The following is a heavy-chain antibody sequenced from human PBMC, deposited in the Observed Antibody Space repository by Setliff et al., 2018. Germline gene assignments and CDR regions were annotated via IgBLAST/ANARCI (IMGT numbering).Heavy chain of an antibody. D-gene: IGHD2-15*01. CDR1: GGTFSSYG. CDR2: INPNDGYT. J-gene: IGHJ4*02. Sequence: ASVKVSCKASGGTFSSYGISWVRQAPGQGLEWMGTINPNDGYTIYAPAFQGRVAMTTDTSTGTAYMELSGLTSADTAIYYCIVNMVRPVTGLDSWGPGTLVTVSS. CDR3: IVNMVRPVTGLDS. V-gene: IGHV1-18*01.